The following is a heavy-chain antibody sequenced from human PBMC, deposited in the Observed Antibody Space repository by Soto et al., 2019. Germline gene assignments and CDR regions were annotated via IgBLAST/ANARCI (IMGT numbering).Heavy chain of an antibody. CDR2: ISSGSSYI. CDR1: GFTFSSYS. J-gene: IGHJ6*02. CDR3: ARGPGCSGGSCYRNYHYYGLDV. D-gene: IGHD2-15*01. Sequence: EVQLVESGGGLVKPGGSLSLSCAASGFTFSSYSMNWVRQAPGKGLEWVSSISSGSSYIFYADSVRGRFTISRDNAKNSLSLQMNSLRAEDTAVYYCARGPGCSGGSCYRNYHYYGLDVWGQGTTVSVSS. V-gene: IGHV3-21*01.